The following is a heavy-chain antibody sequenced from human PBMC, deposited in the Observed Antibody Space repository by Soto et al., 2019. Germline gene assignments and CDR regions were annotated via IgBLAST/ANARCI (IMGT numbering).Heavy chain of an antibody. CDR1: GFTFSGYP. V-gene: IGHV3-23*01. Sequence: PGGSLRLSCAASGFTFSGYPLSWVRQAPGKGLEWVSAISGSGGSTYYADSVKGRFTISRDNSKNTLYLQMNSLRAEDTAVYYCAKVLENYYDSSGSPFDYWGQGTLVTVSS. D-gene: IGHD3-22*01. CDR3: AKVLENYYDSSGSPFDY. J-gene: IGHJ4*02. CDR2: ISGSGGST.